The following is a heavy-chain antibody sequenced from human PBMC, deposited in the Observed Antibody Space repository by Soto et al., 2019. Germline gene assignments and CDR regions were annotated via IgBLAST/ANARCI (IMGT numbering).Heavy chain of an antibody. CDR2: VSGYNGHT. V-gene: IGHV1-18*01. D-gene: IGHD1-26*01. CDR1: GYTFFSYA. Sequence: KLVQSGAEVKKPGASVKVSCQTSGYTFFSYAITWVRQAPGQGLEWMGWVSGYNGHTNYAQKFQERVTMTRDISTTTVFMEVLTLRSDDTAVYYCARFLGPTSSENWFDPWGQGTLVTVSS. J-gene: IGHJ5*02. CDR3: ARFLGPTSSENWFDP.